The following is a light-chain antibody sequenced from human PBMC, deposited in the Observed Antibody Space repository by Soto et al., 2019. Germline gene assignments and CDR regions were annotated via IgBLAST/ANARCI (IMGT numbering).Light chain of an antibody. CDR1: QGIRND. CDR3: QQSYSTPSIT. J-gene: IGKJ5*01. CDR2: AAS. V-gene: IGKV1-39*01. Sequence: IQMTQSPSSLSASVGDRVTITCRASQGIRNDLGWYQHKPGKAPKLLIYAASSLQIGVPSRFSGSGSGTDFTLTISSLQPEDFATYYCQQSYSTPSITFGQGTRLEIK.